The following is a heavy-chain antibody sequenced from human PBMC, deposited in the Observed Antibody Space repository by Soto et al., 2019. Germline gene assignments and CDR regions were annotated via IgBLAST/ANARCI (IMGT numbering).Heavy chain of an antibody. J-gene: IGHJ6*02. V-gene: IGHV4-34*01. CDR2: INHSGST. Sequence: SETLSLTCAVYGGSFSGYYWSWIRQPPGKGLEWIGEINHSGSTNYNPSLKSRVTISVDTSKNQFSLKLSSVTAADTAVYYCARCDGSGRAYYGMDVWGQGTTVTVSS. CDR1: GGSFSGYY. CDR3: ARCDGSGRAYYGMDV. D-gene: IGHD3-10*01.